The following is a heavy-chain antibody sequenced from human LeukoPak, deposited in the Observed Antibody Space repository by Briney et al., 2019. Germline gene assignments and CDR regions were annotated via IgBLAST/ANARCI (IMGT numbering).Heavy chain of an antibody. J-gene: IGHJ4*02. V-gene: IGHV4-59*01. CDR2: IYYSGST. CDR1: GGSISSYC. D-gene: IGHD1-26*01. Sequence: SETLSLTCTVSGGSISSYCWSWIRQPPGKGLEWIGYIYYSGSTNYNPSLKSRVAISVDTSKNQFSLKLSSVTAADTAVYYCARGGSYYVIDYWGQGTLVTVSS. CDR3: ARGGSYYVIDY.